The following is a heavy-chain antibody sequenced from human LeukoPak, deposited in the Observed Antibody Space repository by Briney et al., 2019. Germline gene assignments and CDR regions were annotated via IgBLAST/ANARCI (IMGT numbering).Heavy chain of an antibody. D-gene: IGHD1-26*01. J-gene: IGHJ4*02. Sequence: QPGGSLRLSCAASGFTFSSYAMSWVRQAPGKGLEWVSVIYSGGSTYYADSVKGRFTISGHNSKNTLYLQMNSLRAEDTAVYYCARVAVGATTYDYWGQGTLVTVSS. V-gene: IGHV3-53*04. CDR3: ARVAVGATTYDY. CDR1: GFTFSSYA. CDR2: IYSGGST.